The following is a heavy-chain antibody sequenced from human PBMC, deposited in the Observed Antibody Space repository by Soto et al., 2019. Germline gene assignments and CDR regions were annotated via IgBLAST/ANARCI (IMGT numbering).Heavy chain of an antibody. J-gene: IGHJ6*02. D-gene: IGHD6-19*01. CDR3: ARGLSSGWAYYYYYYGMDV. Sequence: PSETLSLTCAVYGGSFSDYYWSWIRQPPGKGLEWIGEINHSGSTNYNPSLKSRVTISVDTSKNQFSLKLSSVTAADTAVYYCARGLSSGWAYYYYYYGMDVWGQGTTVTVSS. V-gene: IGHV4-34*01. CDR2: INHSGST. CDR1: GGSFSDYY.